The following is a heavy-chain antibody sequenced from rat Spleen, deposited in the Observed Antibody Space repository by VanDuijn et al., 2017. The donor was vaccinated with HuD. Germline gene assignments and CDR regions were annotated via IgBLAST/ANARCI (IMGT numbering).Heavy chain of an antibody. CDR3: ARGQYYFDY. D-gene: IGHD1-1*01. Sequence: EVQLQESGPGLVKPSQSLSLTCSVTGHSISSSYRWNWIRKFPGNKMEWIGHISYSDITDYNPSLKSRISITRDTSKNQFFLQLNSVTTEDTATYYCARGQYYFDYWGQGVMVTVSS. CDR2: ISYSDIT. J-gene: IGHJ2*01. CDR1: GHSISSSY. V-gene: IGHV3-1*01.